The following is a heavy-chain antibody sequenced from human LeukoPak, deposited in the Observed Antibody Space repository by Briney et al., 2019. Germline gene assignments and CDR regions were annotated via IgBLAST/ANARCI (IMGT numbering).Heavy chain of an antibody. Sequence: GGSLRLSCAASGFTFSSYWMHWVRQAPGKGLVWVSRIRGDGSGSNYADSVKGRFTISRDNAKNTLYLQMNSLTAEDTAVYFCARVPVEAAGMGVDYWGQGTLVTVSS. CDR2: IRGDGSGS. CDR1: GFTFSSYW. D-gene: IGHD6-13*01. CDR3: ARVPVEAAGMGVDY. J-gene: IGHJ4*02. V-gene: IGHV3-74*01.